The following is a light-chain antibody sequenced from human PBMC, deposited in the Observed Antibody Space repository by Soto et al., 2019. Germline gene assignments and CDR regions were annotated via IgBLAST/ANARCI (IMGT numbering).Light chain of an antibody. Sequence: EIVLTQSPGTLSLSPGERATLSCRATQSVTYNLAWYQQKPGQAPRLLIYGASTRPTGIPARFSGRGSGTEFTLTITSLQSEDFAVYYCHQYNNWPPSTFGQGTKVDIK. J-gene: IGKJ1*01. CDR3: HQYNNWPPST. CDR1: QSVTYN. CDR2: GAS. V-gene: IGKV3-15*01.